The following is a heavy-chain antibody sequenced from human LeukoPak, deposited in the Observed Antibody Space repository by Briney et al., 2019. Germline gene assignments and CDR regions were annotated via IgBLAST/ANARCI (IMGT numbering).Heavy chain of an antibody. D-gene: IGHD6-19*01. J-gene: IGHJ4*02. CDR2: IFHSGST. CDR1: GGSITSNW. V-gene: IGHV4-4*02. CDR3: AREVAVAVNGYGWSYYFDY. Sequence: PSGTLSLTCVVSGGSITSNWWSWVRQTPGKGLEWIGEIFHSGSTTYNPSLKSRVTTSIDTSKTQFSLKVNSVTAADTAVYYCAREVAVAVNGYGWSYYFDYWGQGTLVTVSS.